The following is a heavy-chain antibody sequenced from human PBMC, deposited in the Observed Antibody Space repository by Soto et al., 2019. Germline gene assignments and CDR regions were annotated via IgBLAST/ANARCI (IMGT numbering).Heavy chain of an antibody. D-gene: IGHD6-19*01. CDR3: VRIGMSVAGWIRGDYYYYYGMDV. CDR1: GYSFTSYW. CDR2: IYPGDSDT. V-gene: IGHV5-51*01. Sequence: GESQKISCKGSGYSFTSYWIGWVRQMPGKGLEWMGIIYPGDSDTRYSPSFQGQVTISADKSISTAYLQWSTLKASDTAMYYCVRIGMSVAGWIRGDYYYYYGMDVWGQGTTVTVSS. J-gene: IGHJ6*02.